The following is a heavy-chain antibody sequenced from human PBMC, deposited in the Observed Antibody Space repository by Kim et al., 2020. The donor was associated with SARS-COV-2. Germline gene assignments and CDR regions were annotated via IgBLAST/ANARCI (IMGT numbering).Heavy chain of an antibody. CDR2: INWNGGAT. J-gene: IGHJ4*02. Sequence: GGSLRLSCVASGFDFGNFGMSWVRQVPGKGLQWVSHINWNGGATSYADSVRGRFTISRDNAKNSLFLQMNSLRTEDTAFYYCARLPHFSGARSYLWDYWGQGALTTVSS. CDR1: GFDFGNFG. V-gene: IGHV3-20*04. CDR3: ARLPHFSGARSYLWDY. D-gene: IGHD3-10*01.